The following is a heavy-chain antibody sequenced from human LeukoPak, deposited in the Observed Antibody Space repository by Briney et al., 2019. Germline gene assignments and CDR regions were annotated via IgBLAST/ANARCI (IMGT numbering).Heavy chain of an antibody. CDR1: GFTFSNAW. CDR2: IKSKTDGGTT. V-gene: IGHV3-15*01. J-gene: IGHJ4*02. D-gene: IGHD3-22*01. CDR3: TTSSGYYLFDY. Sequence: PGGSPRLSCAASGFTFSNAWMSWVRQAPGKGLEWVGRIKSKTDGGTTDYAAPVKGRFTISRDDSKNTLYLQMNSLKTEDTAVYYCTTSSGYYLFDYWGQGTLVTVSS.